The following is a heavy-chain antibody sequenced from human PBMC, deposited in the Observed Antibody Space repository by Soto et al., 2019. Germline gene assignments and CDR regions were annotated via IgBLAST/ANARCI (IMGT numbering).Heavy chain of an antibody. Sequence: GESLKISCKGSGYSFTSYWIGWVRQMPGKGLEWMGIIYPGDSDTRYSPSFQGQVTISADKSISTAYLQWSSLKASDTAMYYCASLYDSSSSTRREYYFDYWGQGTLVTVSS. V-gene: IGHV5-51*01. CDR2: IYPGDSDT. J-gene: IGHJ4*02. D-gene: IGHD6-6*01. CDR3: ASLYDSSSSTRREYYFDY. CDR1: GYSFTSYW.